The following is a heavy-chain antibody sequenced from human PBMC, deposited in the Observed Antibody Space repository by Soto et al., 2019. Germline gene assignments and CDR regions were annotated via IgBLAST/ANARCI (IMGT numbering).Heavy chain of an antibody. CDR1: GFSLSTSGVG. Sequence: QITLKESGPTLVKPTQTLTLTCTFSGFSLSTSGVGVGWIRQPPGKALEWLALIYWDDDKRYSQSLKSRLTITKDTSKNQVVLTMTNMDPVDTSTYYCAHSLIPNWGSRGAFDYWGQGNLVTVSS. CDR3: AHSLIPNWGSRGAFDY. J-gene: IGHJ4*02. CDR2: IYWDDDK. D-gene: IGHD7-27*01. V-gene: IGHV2-5*02.